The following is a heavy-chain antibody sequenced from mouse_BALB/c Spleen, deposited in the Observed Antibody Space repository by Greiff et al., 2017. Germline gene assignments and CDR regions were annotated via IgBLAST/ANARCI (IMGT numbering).Heavy chain of an antibody. CDR1: GYTFTSYW. CDR2: IDPSDSYT. D-gene: IGHD3-2*01. CDR3: ARAEDSSGYFAY. V-gene: IGHV1-69*02. J-gene: IGHJ3*01. Sequence: VKLQQPGAELVKPGASVKLSCKASGYTFTSYWMHWVKQRPGQGLEWIGEIDPSDSYTNYNQKFKGKATLTVDKSSSTAYMQLSSLTSEDSAVYYCARAEDSSGYFAYWGQGTLVTVSA.